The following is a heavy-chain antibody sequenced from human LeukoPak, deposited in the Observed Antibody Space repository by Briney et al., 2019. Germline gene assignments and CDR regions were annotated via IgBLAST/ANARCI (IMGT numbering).Heavy chain of an antibody. D-gene: IGHD3-10*01. CDR1: GGCISSYY. J-gene: IGHJ6*03. V-gene: IGHV4-59*01. CDR2: IYYSGST. CDR3: ARGSNGSGSYYKPYYYYYYMDV. Sequence: SETLSLTCTVSGGCISSYYWSWIRQPPGKGLEWIGYIYYSGSTNYNPSLKSRVTISVDTSKNQFSLKLSSVTAADTAVYYCARGSNGSGSYYKPYYYYYYMDVWGKGTTVTVSS.